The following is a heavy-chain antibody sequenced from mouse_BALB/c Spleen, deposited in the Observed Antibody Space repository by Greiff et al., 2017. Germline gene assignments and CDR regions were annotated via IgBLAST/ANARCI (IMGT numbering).Heavy chain of an antibody. CDR2: INPSNGRT. V-gene: IGHV1S81*02. J-gene: IGHJ3*01. D-gene: IGHD1-1*01. CDR1: GYTFTSYW. CDR3: AGGSSPWFAY. Sequence: QVQLQQPGAELVKPGASVKLSCKASGYTFTSYWMHWVKQRPGQGLEWIGEINPSNGRTNYNEKFKSKATLTVDKSSSTAYMQLSSLTSEDSAVYYCAGGSSPWFAYWGQGTLGTVSA.